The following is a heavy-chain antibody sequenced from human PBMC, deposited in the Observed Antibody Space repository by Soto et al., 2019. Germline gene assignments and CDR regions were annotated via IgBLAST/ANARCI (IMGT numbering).Heavy chain of an antibody. V-gene: IGHV3-23*01. CDR2: ISGSGSAT. D-gene: IGHD1-7*01. J-gene: IGHJ5*02. CDR1: GFSFSTYA. Sequence: EVQLLESGGSLVQPGGSLRLSCAASGFSFSTYAMGWVRQAPGKGLEWVSAISGSGSATYYADPVKGRFTISRDNSKDTLYLQMNSQRAGDTAVYYCAKDIKGTGTNVIYASWGQGSLVTVSS. CDR3: AKDIKGTGTNVIYAS.